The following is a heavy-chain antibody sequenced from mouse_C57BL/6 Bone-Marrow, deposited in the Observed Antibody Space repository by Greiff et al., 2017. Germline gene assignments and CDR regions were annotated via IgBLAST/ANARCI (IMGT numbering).Heavy chain of an antibody. Sequence: VQLQQSGPELVKPGASVKTSCKASGYTFTDYNMHWVKQSHGKSLEWIGYINPNNGGTSYNQKFKGKATLTVNKSSSTAYMELRSLTSEDSAVYYCARAYDIWYFDIWGTGTTVTVSS. V-gene: IGHV1-22*01. D-gene: IGHD2-3*01. J-gene: IGHJ1*03. CDR2: INPNNGGT. CDR1: GYTFTDYN. CDR3: ARAYDIWYFDI.